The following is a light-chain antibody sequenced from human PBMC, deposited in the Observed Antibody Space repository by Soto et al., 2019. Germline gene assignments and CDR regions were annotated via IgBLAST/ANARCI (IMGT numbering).Light chain of an antibody. V-gene: IGKV3-20*01. J-gene: IGKJ2*01. CDR3: QQYGSSPYT. Sequence: EIVLTQSPDTLALSPGERATLSCRVSQSVSSSYLAWYQQKPGQAPRLLIYGASSRATGIPDRFSGSGSGTDCTLTISRLEPEDFAVYYCQQYGSSPYTFGQGTKLEIK. CDR2: GAS. CDR1: QSVSSSY.